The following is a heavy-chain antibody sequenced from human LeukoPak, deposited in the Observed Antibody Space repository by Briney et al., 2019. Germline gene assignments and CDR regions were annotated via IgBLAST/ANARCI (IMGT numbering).Heavy chain of an antibody. CDR2: IHYSGST. J-gene: IGHJ4*02. CDR1: GGSISGYY. Sequence: SETLSLTCTVSGGSISGYYWSWIRQPPGKGLEWIGYIHYSGSTNCNLSLESRVTISVDTSKNQFSLKLSSVTAADTAVYYCARTIAAAGPYFDYWGQGTLVTVSS. D-gene: IGHD6-13*01. V-gene: IGHV4-59*01. CDR3: ARTIAAAGPYFDY.